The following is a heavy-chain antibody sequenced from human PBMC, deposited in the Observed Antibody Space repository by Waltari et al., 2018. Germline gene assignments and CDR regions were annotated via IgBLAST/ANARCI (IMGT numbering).Heavy chain of an antibody. V-gene: IGHV3-7*01. J-gene: IGHJ4*02. CDR2: IMTDGSEE. CDR1: GFTLSSYW. D-gene: IGHD3-22*01. Sequence: EVQLVESGGGLVQPGGSLRLSCAASGFTLSSYWMSWVRQAPGKGLEWVANIMTDGSEEYYVDSVRGRFTISRDNAKNSLFLQMNSLRPEDTAVYYCARHLYSIDYLELDNWGRGTLVTVSS. CDR3: ARHLYSIDYLELDN.